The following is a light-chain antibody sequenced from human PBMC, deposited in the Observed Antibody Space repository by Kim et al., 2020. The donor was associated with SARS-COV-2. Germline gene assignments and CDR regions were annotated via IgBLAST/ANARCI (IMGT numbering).Light chain of an antibody. J-gene: IGKJ5*01. V-gene: IGKV3-11*01. CDR2: DAS. CDR3: QQRSNWS. CDR1: QSVSSF. Sequence: RSLSPGERATLSCRASQSVSSFLAWYQQKPGQAPRLLIYDASNRATGIPARFSGSGSGTDFTLTISSLEPEDFAVYYCQQRSNWSFGQGTRLEIK.